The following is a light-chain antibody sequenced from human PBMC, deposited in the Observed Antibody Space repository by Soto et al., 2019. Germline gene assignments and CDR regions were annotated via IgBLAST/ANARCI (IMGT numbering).Light chain of an antibody. CDR2: DAS. V-gene: IGKV3-11*01. CDR1: QSVSSS. Sequence: EIVLTQSPDTLSLSPGDRATLSCRASQSVSSSLAWYQQKPGQAPGLLIYDASNRATGIPARFSGSGSGTDFTLTISSLEPEDFAVYYCQQRSNWPTEVTFGPGTKVDIK. CDR3: QQRSNWPTEVT. J-gene: IGKJ3*01.